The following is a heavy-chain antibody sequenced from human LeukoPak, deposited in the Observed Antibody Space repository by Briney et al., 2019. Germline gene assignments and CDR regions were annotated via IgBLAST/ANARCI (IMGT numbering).Heavy chain of an antibody. V-gene: IGHV3-23*01. CDR1: GLTFSSYA. CDR2: ISGSSGHT. D-gene: IGHD3-3*01. CDR3: AKVGFSEMEWLLYSDH. J-gene: IGHJ4*02. Sequence: GGSLRLSCAASGLTFSSYAMSWVRQAPGKGLEWVSAISGSSGHTYYADSVKDRFTISRDNSKNTLYLRMNSLRAEDTAVYYCAKVGFSEMEWLLYSDHWGQGTLVTVSS.